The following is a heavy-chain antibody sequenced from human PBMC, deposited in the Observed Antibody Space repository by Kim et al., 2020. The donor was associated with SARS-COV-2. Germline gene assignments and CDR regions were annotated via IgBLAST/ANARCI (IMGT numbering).Heavy chain of an antibody. Sequence: GGSLRLSCAASGFIFNTYAMTWVRQAPGKGLEWVSTITVSGGTTYYADSVKGRFTISRDNSKNTLDIQMKNLRAEDTAVYYGAKDFGRPWYNQRFDHWGQGTPVTVSS. J-gene: IGHJ5*02. CDR1: GFIFNTYA. V-gene: IGHV3-23*01. D-gene: IGHD1-1*01. CDR3: AKDFGRPWYNQRFDH. CDR2: ITVSGGTT.